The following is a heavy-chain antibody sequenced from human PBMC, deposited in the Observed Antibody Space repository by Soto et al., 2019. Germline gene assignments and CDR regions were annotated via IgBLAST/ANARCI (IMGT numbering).Heavy chain of an antibody. V-gene: IGHV3-30-3*01. CDR2: ISYDGSNK. Sequence: GGSLRLSCAASGFTFSSYAMHWVRQAPGKGLEWVAVISYDGSNKYYADSVKGRFTISRDNSKNTLYLQMNSLRAEDTAVYYCARDGARGSYSPFDYWGQGTLVTVSS. CDR3: ARDGARGSYSPFDY. D-gene: IGHD3-10*01. CDR1: GFTFSSYA. J-gene: IGHJ4*02.